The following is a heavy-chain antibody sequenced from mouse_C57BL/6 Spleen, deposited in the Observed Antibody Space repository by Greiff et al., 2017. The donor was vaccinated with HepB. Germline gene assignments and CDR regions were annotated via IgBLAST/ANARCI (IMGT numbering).Heavy chain of an antibody. CDR3: SKSPIYDGYHYAMDY. Sequence: VKLQESGAELARPGASVKMSCKASGYTFTSYTMHWVKQRPGQGLEWIGYINPSSGYTKYNQKFKDKATLTADKSSSTAYMQLSSLTSEDSAVYYCSKSPIYDGYHYAMDYWGQGTSVTVSS. V-gene: IGHV1-4*01. CDR2: INPSSGYT. D-gene: IGHD2-3*01. J-gene: IGHJ4*01. CDR1: GYTFTSYT.